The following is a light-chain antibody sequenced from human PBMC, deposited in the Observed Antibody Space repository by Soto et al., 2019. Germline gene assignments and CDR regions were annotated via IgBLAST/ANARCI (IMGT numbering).Light chain of an antibody. Sequence: QSALTQPRSVSGSPGQSVTISCTVTSSDVGGYNYVSWYQQHPGKAPKVMIYDVSKRPSGVPDRFSGSKSGNTASLTISGLQAEDEADYYCCSYAGTYTFDFGTGTKVTVL. CDR3: CSYAGTYTFD. CDR1: SSDVGGYNY. J-gene: IGLJ1*01. CDR2: DVS. V-gene: IGLV2-11*01.